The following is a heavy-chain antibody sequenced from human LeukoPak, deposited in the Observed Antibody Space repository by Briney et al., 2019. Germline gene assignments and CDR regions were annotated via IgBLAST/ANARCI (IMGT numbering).Heavy chain of an antibody. CDR1: GGSISSYY. D-gene: IGHD3-10*01. CDR2: IYYSGST. V-gene: IGHV4-59*01. J-gene: IGHJ4*02. CDR3: ARGITYYYGSGSYPIFDY. Sequence: SSETLSLTCTVSGGSISSYYWSWIRQPPGKGLEWIGYIYYSGSTNYNPSLKSRVTISVDTSKNQFSLKLSSVTAADTAVYYCARGITYYYGSGSYPIFDYWGQGTLVTVSS.